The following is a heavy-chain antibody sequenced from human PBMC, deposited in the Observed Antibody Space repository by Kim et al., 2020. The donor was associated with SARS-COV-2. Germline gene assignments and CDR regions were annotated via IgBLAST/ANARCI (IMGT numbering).Heavy chain of an antibody. CDR1: GFTFSNYD. CDR2: IGTAGDT. V-gene: IGHV3-13*04. CDR3: ARATYYYGSGSFDAFDI. J-gene: IGHJ3*02. Sequence: GGSLRLSCAASGFTFSNYDMHWVRQGIGEGLEWVSSIGTAGDTYYPGSVKGRFSISRENAKNSLYLQMNSLRAGGTAVYYCARATYYYGSGSFDAFDIWGQGTMVTVSS. D-gene: IGHD3-10*01.